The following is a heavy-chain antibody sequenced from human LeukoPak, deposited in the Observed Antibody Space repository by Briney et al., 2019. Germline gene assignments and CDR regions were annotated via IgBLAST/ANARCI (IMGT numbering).Heavy chain of an antibody. Sequence: GGSLRLSCAASRFTFSSYSMNWVRQAPGKGLEWVSSISSSSSYIYYADSVKGRFTISRDNAKNSLYLQMNSLRAEDTAVYYCARDLVRRGYYYPYYFDYWGQGTLVTVSS. CDR1: RFTFSSYS. CDR2: ISSSSSYI. V-gene: IGHV3-21*01. J-gene: IGHJ4*02. D-gene: IGHD3-22*01. CDR3: ARDLVRRGYYYPYYFDY.